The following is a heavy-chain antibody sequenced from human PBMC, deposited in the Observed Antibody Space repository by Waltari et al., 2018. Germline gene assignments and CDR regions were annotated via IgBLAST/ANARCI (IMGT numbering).Heavy chain of an antibody. V-gene: IGHV3-15*01. J-gene: IGHJ3*02. CDR1: GFTFSNAW. Sequence: EVQLVESGGGLVKPGGSLRLSCAASGFTFSNAWMSWVSQAPGKGLEWVGRIKSKTDGGTTDYAAPVKGRFTISRDDSKNTLYLQMNSLKTEDTAVYYCQIYGDYVGGAFDIWGQGTMVTVSS. CDR3: QIYGDYVGGAFDI. CDR2: IKSKTDGGTT. D-gene: IGHD4-17*01.